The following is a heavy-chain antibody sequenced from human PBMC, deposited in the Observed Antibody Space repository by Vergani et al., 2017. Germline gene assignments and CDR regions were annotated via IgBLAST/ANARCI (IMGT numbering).Heavy chain of an antibody. D-gene: IGHD3-10*01. CDR1: GDSIISRSYY. CDR3: ASGNYYSDSTSHFRGRYFDV. V-gene: IGHV4-39*01. CDR2: IYNSGNG. J-gene: IGHJ2*01. Sequence: QMQLQESGPGLVKASETLSLTCTVSGDSIISRSYYWGWIRQPPGKGLEWIGSIYNSGNGDSSSSLKSRVTISADTSKNQFSLRLTSVTAADTAVYYCASGNYYSDSTSHFRGRYFDVWGRDTLVTVPS.